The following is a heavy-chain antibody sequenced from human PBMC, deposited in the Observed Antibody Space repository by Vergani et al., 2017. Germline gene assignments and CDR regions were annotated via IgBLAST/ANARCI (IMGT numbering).Heavy chain of an antibody. CDR3: VKSIRVVATRGDGFDV. Sequence: LESGGGLVQPGGSRRLSCAASGFFCGSYTMTWVRQTPGKGLEWVSSITGSVDKTSYADSVKGRFTISRDISKNTVSLEMTSLRDEDTARYFCVKSIRVVATRGDGFDVWGQGTLVTVSS. V-gene: IGHV3-23*01. CDR2: ITGSVDKT. D-gene: IGHD5-12*01. J-gene: IGHJ3*01. CDR1: GFFCGSYT.